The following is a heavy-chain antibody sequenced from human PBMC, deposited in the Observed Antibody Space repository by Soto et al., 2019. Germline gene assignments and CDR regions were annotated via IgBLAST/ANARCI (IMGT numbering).Heavy chain of an antibody. CDR2: ISAYNGNT. Sequence: QVQLVQSGAEVKKPGASVKVSCKASGYTFTSYSISWVRQAPGQGLEWMGWISAYNGNTNYAQKLQGRLTLTKDTSTSIAYMELRRLRSDDTAVYYCARHLPPNDYWGQGTLVTVSS. CDR1: GYTFTSYS. J-gene: IGHJ4*02. CDR3: ARHLPPNDY. V-gene: IGHV1-18*01.